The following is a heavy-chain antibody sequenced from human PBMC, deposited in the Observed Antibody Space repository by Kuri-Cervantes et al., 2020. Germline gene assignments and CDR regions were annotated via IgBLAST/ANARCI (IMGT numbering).Heavy chain of an antibody. CDR3: ARRGIVATIKDAFDI. V-gene: IGHV5-51*01. J-gene: IGHJ3*02. CDR2: IYPGDSDT. Sequence: GESLKISCKGSGYSFTNYWIGWVRQMPGKGLEWMGIIYPGDSDTRYSPSFQGQVTMSADKSISTAYLQWSSLKASDTAMYYCARRGIVATIKDAFDIWGQGTMVTVSS. D-gene: IGHD5-12*01. CDR1: GYSFTNYW.